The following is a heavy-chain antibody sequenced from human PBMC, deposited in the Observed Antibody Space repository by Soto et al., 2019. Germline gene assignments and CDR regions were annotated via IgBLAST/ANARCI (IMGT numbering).Heavy chain of an antibody. D-gene: IGHD1-26*01. J-gene: IGHJ4*02. CDR1: GGSISSGDYY. V-gene: IGHV4-39*01. CDR3: ARHAHHGNCDY. CDR2: IDYIGTT. Sequence: SETLSLTCTVSGGSISSGDYYWAWIRQPPGQGPEWIGSIDYIGTTYYNPSLKSRVTISADTSKNQFSLDLRSVTAADTAVYYYARHAHHGNCDYWGQGTQVTVSS.